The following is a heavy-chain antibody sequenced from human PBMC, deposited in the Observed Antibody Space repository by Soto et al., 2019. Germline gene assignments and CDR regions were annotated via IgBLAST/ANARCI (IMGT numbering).Heavy chain of an antibody. CDR3: AHIQRYYWNDGGWFDP. D-gene: IGHD1-1*01. V-gene: IGHV2-5*01. CDR2: IYWNDDK. Sequence: QITLKESGPTLVKPTQTLTLTFTFSGFSLGTSGVGVGWIRQPPRKALERLAFIYWNDDKSYSPSLKSRLTIAKDTSKNQVVLTMTNMDPVDTATYYCAHIQRYYWNDGGWFDPWGQGTLVTVSS. CDR1: GFSLGTSGVG. J-gene: IGHJ5*02.